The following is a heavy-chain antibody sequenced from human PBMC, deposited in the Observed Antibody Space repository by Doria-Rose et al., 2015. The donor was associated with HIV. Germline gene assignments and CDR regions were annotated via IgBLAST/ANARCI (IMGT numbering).Heavy chain of an antibody. D-gene: IGHD6-13*01. CDR2: IFSDDER. V-gene: IGHV2-26*01. J-gene: IGHJ4*02. CDR3: ARIKSSRWYHKYYFDF. CDR1: GVSLSSPGMG. Sequence: QESGPVLVKPTETLTLTRTVSGVSLSSPGMGVSWIRQPPGKALEWLANIFSDDERSYKPSLKSRLTISRGTSKSQVVLTTTDMDPVDTATYYCARIKSSRWYHKYYFDFWGQGTLVIVSA.